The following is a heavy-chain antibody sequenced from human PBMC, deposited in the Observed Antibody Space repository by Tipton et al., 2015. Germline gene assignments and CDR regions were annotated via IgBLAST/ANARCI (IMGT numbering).Heavy chain of an antibody. CDR3: AKVDYYGSGSRYGMDV. D-gene: IGHD3-10*01. Sequence: SLRLSCEASHFPFNTYGMHWVRQAPGKGLEWVALVSYDGGEKHHADSVKGRFTISRDNSKNTLYLQMNSLRAEDTAVYYCAKVDYYGSGSRYGMDVWGQGTTVTVSS. CDR1: HFPFNTYG. J-gene: IGHJ6*02. V-gene: IGHV3-30*18. CDR2: VSYDGGEK.